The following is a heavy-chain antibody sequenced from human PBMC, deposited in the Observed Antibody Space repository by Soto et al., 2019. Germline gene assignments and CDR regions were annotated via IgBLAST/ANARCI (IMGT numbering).Heavy chain of an antibody. CDR3: ARTYDSNGYANEFDS. CDR1: GRSITSYY. V-gene: IGHV4-59*12. D-gene: IGHD3-22*01. Sequence: QVVLQESGPGLVKPSEILSLTCSVSGRSITSYYWSWVRQPPGKGLEWIGYIYDNGITSQNPSLKSRVTMSADTSQNQFSLKLTSVPGADTAVYYCARTYDSNGYANEFDSWGQGILVTVTS. CDR2: IYDNGIT. J-gene: IGHJ4*02.